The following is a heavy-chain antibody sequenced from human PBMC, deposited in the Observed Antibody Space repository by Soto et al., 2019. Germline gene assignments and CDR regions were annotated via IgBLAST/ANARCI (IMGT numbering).Heavy chain of an antibody. D-gene: IGHD6-19*01. CDR2: IIPILGIA. Sequence: QVQLVQSGAEVKKPGSSVKVSCKASGGTFSSYTVSWVRQVPGQGLEWMGRIIPILGIANYAQKFQGGVTITADNSTSTAYMELSSLRSEDTGVYYCARGGVAGFDYWGQGTLVTVSS. CDR1: GGTFSSYT. J-gene: IGHJ4*02. CDR3: ARGGVAGFDY. V-gene: IGHV1-69*02.